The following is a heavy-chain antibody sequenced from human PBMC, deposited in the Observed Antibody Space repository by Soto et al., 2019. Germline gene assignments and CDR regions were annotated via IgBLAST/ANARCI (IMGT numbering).Heavy chain of an antibody. Sequence: SVKVSCKASGGTFSSYAISWVRQAPGQGLEWMGGIIPIFGTANYAQKFQGRVTITADESTSTAYMELSSLRSEDTAVYYCARVRGELSFGDSLFDYWGQGTLVTVPS. D-gene: IGHD3-16*02. CDR2: IIPIFGTA. CDR3: ARVRGELSFGDSLFDY. J-gene: IGHJ4*02. CDR1: GGTFSSYA. V-gene: IGHV1-69*13.